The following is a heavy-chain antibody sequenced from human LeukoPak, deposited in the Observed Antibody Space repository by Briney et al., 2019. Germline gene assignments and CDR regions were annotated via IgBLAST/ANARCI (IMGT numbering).Heavy chain of an antibody. Sequence: GASVKVSCKASGYTFTSYYMHWVRQAPGQGLEWMGIINPSGGSTSYAQKFQGRVTMTRDTSTSTVYMELSSLGSEDTAVYYCARARSDYYGSGGGFDYWGQGTLVTVSS. CDR2: INPSGGST. CDR1: GYTFTSYY. CDR3: ARARSDYYGSGGGFDY. V-gene: IGHV1-46*01. J-gene: IGHJ4*02. D-gene: IGHD3-10*01.